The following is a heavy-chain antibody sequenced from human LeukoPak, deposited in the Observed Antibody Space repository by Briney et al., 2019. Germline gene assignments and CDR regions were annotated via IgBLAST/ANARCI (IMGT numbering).Heavy chain of an antibody. CDR3: ARDSYCPNDVCYDY. CDR1: GFIFSDYS. V-gene: IGHV3-21*06. CDR2: ITTSRDQ. J-gene: IGHJ4*02. D-gene: IGHD2-8*01. Sequence: GGSLRLSCAASGFIFSDYSMGWVRQAPGKGLEWVSSITTSRDQYHADSVKGRFTVSRDNAKSSVYLQMNSLRADDTAVYYCARDSYCPNDVCYDYWGQGVLVTVS.